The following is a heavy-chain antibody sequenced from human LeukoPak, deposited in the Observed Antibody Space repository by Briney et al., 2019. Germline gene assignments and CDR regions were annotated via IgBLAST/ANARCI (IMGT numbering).Heavy chain of an antibody. CDR3: ATNIVVVVAAPQQNAFDI. CDR2: FDPEDGET. D-gene: IGHD2-15*01. J-gene: IGHJ3*02. V-gene: IGHV1-24*01. Sequence: ASVKVSCKVSGYTLTELSMHWVRQAPGKGLEWMGGFDPEDGETIYAQKFQGRVTMTEDTSTDTAYMELSSLRSEDTAVYYCATNIVVVVAAPQQNAFDIWGQGTMVTVSS. CDR1: GYTLTELS.